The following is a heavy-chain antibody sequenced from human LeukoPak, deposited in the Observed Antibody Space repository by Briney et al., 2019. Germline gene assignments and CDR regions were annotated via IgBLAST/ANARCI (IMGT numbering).Heavy chain of an antibody. CDR2: INQDGNEK. V-gene: IGHV3-7*01. Sequence: PGGSLRLSCAASGFTFSNSAMSWVRQAPGKGLEWVANINQDGNEKYYVDSVRGRFTISRDNAENSLYLQMNSLRAEDTAVFYCARVWGHDYGDRNFDYWGQGTLVTVSS. J-gene: IGHJ4*02. D-gene: IGHD4-17*01. CDR1: GFTFSNSA. CDR3: ARVWGHDYGDRNFDY.